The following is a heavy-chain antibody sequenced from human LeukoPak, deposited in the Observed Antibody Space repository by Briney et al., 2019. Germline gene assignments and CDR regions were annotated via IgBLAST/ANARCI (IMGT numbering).Heavy chain of an antibody. CDR3: ARRPSLLPAYFQH. J-gene: IGHJ1*01. CDR2: IYYTGST. Sequence: SETLSLTCTVSGDSMSSSHYCWGWIRQPPGKGLEWIGYIYYTGSTNYNPSLKSRVTISVDTSKNQFSLKLSSVTAADTAVYYCARRPSLLPAYFQHWGQGTLVTVSS. D-gene: IGHD2-21*01. CDR1: GDSMSSSHYC. V-gene: IGHV4-61*05.